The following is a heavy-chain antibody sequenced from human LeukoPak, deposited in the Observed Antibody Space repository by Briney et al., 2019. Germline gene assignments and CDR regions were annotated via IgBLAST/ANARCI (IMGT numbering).Heavy chain of an antibody. J-gene: IGHJ4*02. CDR3: ARGGSTVFGVVND. Sequence: GASVKVSCKASGYTFTGYYMHWVRQAPGQGLEWMGWIHPNSDGTNYAQKFQGRVTMTRDTSINTAYMELSRLRSDDTAIYYCARGGSTVFGVVNDWGQGTLVTVSS. D-gene: IGHD3-3*01. CDR1: GYTFTGYY. V-gene: IGHV1-2*02. CDR2: IHPNSDGT.